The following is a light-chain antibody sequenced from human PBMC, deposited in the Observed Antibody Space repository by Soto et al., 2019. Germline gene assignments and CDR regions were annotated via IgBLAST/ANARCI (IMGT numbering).Light chain of an antibody. Sequence: DIQMTQSPSTLSASVGDRVTITCRASQSVTRYLGWYQQKPGKAPNLLIYDVSILQSGVPSRFSGSGSGTEFTLTISSLQADDFATYYCQQYETFSGTFGPGTKVDIK. CDR1: QSVTRY. J-gene: IGKJ1*01. V-gene: IGKV1-5*01. CDR3: QQYETFSGT. CDR2: DVS.